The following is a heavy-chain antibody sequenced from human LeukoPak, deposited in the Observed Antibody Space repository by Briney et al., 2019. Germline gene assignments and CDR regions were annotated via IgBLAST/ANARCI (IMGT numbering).Heavy chain of an antibody. J-gene: IGHJ2*01. CDR2: INSDGSST. CDR1: GFTFSSYW. CDR3: AREPRGTIFGVVIIAYWYFDL. D-gene: IGHD3-3*01. Sequence: GGSLRLSCAASGFTFSSYWMHWVRQAPGKGLVWVSRINSDGSSTSYADSVKGRFTISRDNAKNTLYLPMNSLRAEDTAVYYCAREPRGTIFGVVIIAYWYFDLWGRGTLVTVSS. V-gene: IGHV3-74*01.